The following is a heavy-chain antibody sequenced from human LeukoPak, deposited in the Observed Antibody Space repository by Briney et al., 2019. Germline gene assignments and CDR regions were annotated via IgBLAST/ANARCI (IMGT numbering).Heavy chain of an antibody. CDR2: TYPGDSDT. CDR1: GYSFTSYW. D-gene: IGHD2-2*02. Sequence: GESLKISCKGSGYSFTSYWIGWVRQMPGEGLEWMGITYPGDSDTRYSPSFQGQVTISADKSISTAYLQWSSLKASDTAMYYCARRLTYCSSTSCYTGSFDYWGQGTLVTVSS. V-gene: IGHV5-51*01. CDR3: ARRLTYCSSTSCYTGSFDY. J-gene: IGHJ4*02.